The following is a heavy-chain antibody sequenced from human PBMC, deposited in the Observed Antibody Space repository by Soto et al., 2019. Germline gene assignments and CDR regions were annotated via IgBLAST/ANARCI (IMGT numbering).Heavy chain of an antibody. J-gene: IGHJ6*02. D-gene: IGHD6-6*01. CDR2: IIPIFGTA. V-gene: IGHV1-69*06. Sequence: SVKVSCQASGGTFSSYAISWVRQAPGQGLEWMGGIIPIFGTANYAQKFQGGVTITADKSTSTAYMELSSLRSEDTAVYYCAIDTSNSSSSRYYYYGMDVWGQGTTVTVSS. CDR3: AIDTSNSSSSRYYYYGMDV. CDR1: GGTFSSYA.